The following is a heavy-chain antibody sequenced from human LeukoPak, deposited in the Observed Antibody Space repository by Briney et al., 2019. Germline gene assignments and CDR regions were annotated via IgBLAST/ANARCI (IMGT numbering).Heavy chain of an antibody. D-gene: IGHD5-12*01. CDR1: GFTFSSYA. Sequence: PGGSLRLSCAASGFTFSSYAMSWVRQAPGKGLEWVSAISGSGGSTYYADSVRGRFTISRDNSKNTLYLQMNSLRAEDTAVYYCAKDGWLRLGSALGYWGQGTLVTVSS. V-gene: IGHV3-23*01. J-gene: IGHJ4*02. CDR3: AKDGWLRLGSALGY. CDR2: ISGSGGST.